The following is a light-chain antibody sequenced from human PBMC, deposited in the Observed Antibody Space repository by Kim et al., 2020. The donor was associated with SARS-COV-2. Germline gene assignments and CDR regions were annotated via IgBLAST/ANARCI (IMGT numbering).Light chain of an antibody. CDR2: LNRDGNH. V-gene: IGLV4-69*01. CDR3: QTWGPGIRV. CDR1: SGHSTYP. J-gene: IGLJ2*01. Sequence: QLVLTQSPSASASLGASVKLTCTLSSGHSTYPIAWHQQQPEKGPRFSMKLNRDGNHSKGDGIPDRFSVSSSGAERYLAISSLQSDDEADYYCQTWGPGIRVFGGGTQLTVL.